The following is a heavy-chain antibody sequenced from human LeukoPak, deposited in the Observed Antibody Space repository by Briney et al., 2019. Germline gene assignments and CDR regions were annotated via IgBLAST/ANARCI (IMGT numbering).Heavy chain of an antibody. Sequence: GASVNVSCKASGGAFRNCAISWVRQAPGQGLEWMGGIIPHFGTVKYAQKFQGRVTITADESTSTAYMELTSLRSEDTAVYYCARAYYYDSTGPFDSWGQGTLVTVSS. CDR3: ARAYYYDSTGPFDS. CDR1: GGAFRNCA. V-gene: IGHV1-69*13. CDR2: IIPHFGTV. J-gene: IGHJ4*02. D-gene: IGHD3-22*01.